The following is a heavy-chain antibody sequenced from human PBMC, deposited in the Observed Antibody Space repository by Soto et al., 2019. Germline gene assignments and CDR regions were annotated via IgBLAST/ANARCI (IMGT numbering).Heavy chain of an antibody. D-gene: IGHD2-15*01. J-gene: IGHJ4*02. CDR3: ARAYCSGGSCSTAHLDY. V-gene: IGHV4-31*03. CDR2: IYYSGST. CDR1: GGSISSGGYY. Sequence: SETLSLTCTVSGGSISSGGYYWSWIRQHPGKGLEWIGYIYYSGSTYYNPSLKSRVTISVDTSKNQFSLKLSSVTAADTAVYYCARAYCSGGSCSTAHLDYWGQGTLVT.